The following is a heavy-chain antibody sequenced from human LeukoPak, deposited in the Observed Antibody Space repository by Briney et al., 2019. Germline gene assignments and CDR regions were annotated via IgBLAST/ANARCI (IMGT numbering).Heavy chain of an antibody. D-gene: IGHD2-2*01. CDR1: GGSISSGSYY. J-gene: IGHJ3*02. CDR2: IYTSGST. CDR3: ASTPIVVVPAASFQDAFDI. V-gene: IGHV4-61*02. Sequence: PSETLSLTCTASGGSISSGSYYWSWLRQPAGKGLEWIGRIYTSGSTNYNPSLKSRVTISVDTSKNQFSLKLSSVTAADTAVYYCASTPIVVVPAASFQDAFDIWGQGTMVTVSS.